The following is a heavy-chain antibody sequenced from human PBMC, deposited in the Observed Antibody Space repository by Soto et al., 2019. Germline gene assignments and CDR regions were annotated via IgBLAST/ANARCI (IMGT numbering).Heavy chain of an antibody. CDR2: IYHSGST. Sequence: PSETLSLTCAVSGGSLNSISWWSWVRHPPWKGLEWIGEIYHSGSTNYNPSLKSRVTISVDKSKNQFSLKLSSVTAADTAVYYCAPRSLGVTTSFQYDSWGQGTMVTVSS. J-gene: IGHJ4*02. CDR3: APRSLGVTTSFQYDS. D-gene: IGHD4-17*01. CDR1: GGSLNSISW. V-gene: IGHV4-4*02.